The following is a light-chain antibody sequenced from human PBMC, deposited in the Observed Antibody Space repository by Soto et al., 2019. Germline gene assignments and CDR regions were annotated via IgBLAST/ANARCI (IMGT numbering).Light chain of an antibody. Sequence: EIVLTQSPATLSLSPGERATLSCRASQSISSYLAWYQQKPGQVPRLLIYGASNRATDIPARFSGSGSGIDFTLTISTLEPEDFAVYYCQQRSDWPITFGQGTRLEVK. CDR1: QSISSY. CDR3: QQRSDWPIT. V-gene: IGKV3-11*01. J-gene: IGKJ5*01. CDR2: GAS.